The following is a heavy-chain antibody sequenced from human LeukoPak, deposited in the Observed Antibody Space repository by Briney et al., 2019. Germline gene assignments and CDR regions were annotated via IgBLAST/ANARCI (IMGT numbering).Heavy chain of an antibody. CDR2: IYYGGST. J-gene: IGHJ5*02. CDR1: GFTFSSHSMN. D-gene: IGHD2-15*01. Sequence: GSLRLSCAASGFTFSSHSMNWVRQAPGKGLEWIGSIYYGGSTYYNPSLKSRVTISVDTPMNQFSLKLSFVTTADTAVYYCARALGYCSGGSCTRGYNWFDPWGQGTLVTVPS. V-gene: IGHV4-39*01. CDR3: ARALGYCSGGSCTRGYNWFDP.